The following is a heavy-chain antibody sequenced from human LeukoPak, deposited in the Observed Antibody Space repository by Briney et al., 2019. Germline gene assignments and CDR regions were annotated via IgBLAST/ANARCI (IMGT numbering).Heavy chain of an antibody. Sequence: GGSLRLSCAASGFPFNAYWMTWVRQAPGKGLEWVANIRQDGDTKYYVDSVKGRFTISRDNAMNSLYLQMNSLRAEDTAVYYCARGLVTLDYWGQGTLVTVSS. CDR2: IRQDGDTK. CDR3: ARGLVTLDY. J-gene: IGHJ4*02. D-gene: IGHD1-26*01. V-gene: IGHV3-7*03. CDR1: GFPFNAYW.